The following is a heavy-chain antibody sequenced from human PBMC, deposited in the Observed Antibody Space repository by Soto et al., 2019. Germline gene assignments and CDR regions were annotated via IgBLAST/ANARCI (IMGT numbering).Heavy chain of an antibody. D-gene: IGHD2-15*01. CDR2: INPSGGST. Sequence: GLEWMGIINPSGGSTSYAQKFQGRVTMTRDTYTSTVYMELSSLRSEDTAVYYCARVYCSRGSCYLIDYRGKRTLVIVFS. V-gene: IGHV1-46*03. J-gene: IGHJ4*02. CDR3: ARVYCSRGSCYLIDY.